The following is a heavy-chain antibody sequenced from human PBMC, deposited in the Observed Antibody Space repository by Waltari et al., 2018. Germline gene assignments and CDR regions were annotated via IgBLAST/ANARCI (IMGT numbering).Heavy chain of an antibody. J-gene: IGHJ6*03. CDR2: VYHRGTT. Sequence: QVQLRESGPGLVKSSETLTLTCDVSGDSISSGFYWAWIRQPPGKGPEWIGSVYHRGTTFYNPSLKSRVTMSVDTSKKHFSLSLTSVTAADTAVYYCASATCSHGGCSMYYFYYYMDVWGKGITVTVSS. V-gene: IGHV4-38-2*01. D-gene: IGHD1-26*01. CDR3: ASATCSHGGCSMYYFYYYMDV. CDR1: GDSISSGFY.